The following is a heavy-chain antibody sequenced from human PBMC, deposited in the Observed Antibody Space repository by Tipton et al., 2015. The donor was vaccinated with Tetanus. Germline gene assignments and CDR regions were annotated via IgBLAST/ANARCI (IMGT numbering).Heavy chain of an antibody. CDR3: ARGRYESSGDYRAIEIYFDS. J-gene: IGHJ4*02. Sequence: TLSLTCAVSGASISSGGYSWNWIRQPPGKGLEWIGYIYDRANTLYTPFLKSRVTISADRSRNQFSLELNSVTAADTAVYFCARGRYESSGDYRAIEIYFDSWGQGTLVTVSS. CDR2: IYDRANT. CDR1: GASISSGGYS. V-gene: IGHV4-30-2*01. D-gene: IGHD3-22*01.